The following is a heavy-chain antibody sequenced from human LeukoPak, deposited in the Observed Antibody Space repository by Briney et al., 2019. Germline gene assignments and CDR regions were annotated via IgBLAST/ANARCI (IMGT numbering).Heavy chain of an antibody. CDR1: GFTFSSYS. CDR2: ISSSSTI. CDR3: ARDRMVDTAMVSLPDY. J-gene: IGHJ4*02. D-gene: IGHD5-18*01. V-gene: IGHV3-48*04. Sequence: GGSLRLSCAASGFTFSSYSMNWVRQAPGKGLEWVSYISSSSTIYYADSVKGRFTISRDNAKNSLYLQMNSLRAEDTAVYYCARDRMVDTAMVSLPDYWGQGTLVTVSS.